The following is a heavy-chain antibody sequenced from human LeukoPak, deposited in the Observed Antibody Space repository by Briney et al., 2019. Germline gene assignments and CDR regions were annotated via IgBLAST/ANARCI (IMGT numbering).Heavy chain of an antibody. CDR2: ISSSTGST. CDR1: GFTFSSYA. CDR3: AKRVDASGGRGGAFDI. V-gene: IGHV3-23*01. D-gene: IGHD3-10*01. Sequence: PGGSLRLSCAASGFTFSSYAMTWVRQAPGKGLEWVSAISSSTGSTYYADSVKGRFTISRDDSKDTLYLQMNTLRAEDTALYYCAKRVDASGGRGGAFDIWGQGTMVTVSS. J-gene: IGHJ3*02.